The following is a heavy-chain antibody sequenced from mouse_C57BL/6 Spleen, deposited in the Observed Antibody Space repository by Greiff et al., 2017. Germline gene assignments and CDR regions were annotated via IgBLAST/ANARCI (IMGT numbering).Heavy chain of an antibody. Sequence: QVQLQQSGADLVRPGASLTLSCKASGYTFTDYEMHWVNQTPVHGLEWIGAIGPEAGGTAYTHKVKGKAILTADKAYSIAYLELRSLTSEDSAVYYCTRGITTAVATRYFDDWGKGTTLTVSS. D-gene: IGHD1-1*01. CDR3: TRGITTAVATRYFDD. CDR2: IGPEAGGT. CDR1: GYTFTDYE. J-gene: IGHJ2*01. V-gene: IGHV1-15*01.